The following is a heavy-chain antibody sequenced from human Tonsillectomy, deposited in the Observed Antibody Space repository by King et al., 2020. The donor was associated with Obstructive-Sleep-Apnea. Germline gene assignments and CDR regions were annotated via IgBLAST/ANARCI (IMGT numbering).Heavy chain of an antibody. CDR2: IYPGDSDI. J-gene: IGHJ2*01. CDR1: GYRFSNYW. Sequence: QLVQSVAEVKKPGESLKISCKGSGYRFSNYWIGWGRQMPGKGLEWVGIIYPGDSDIRYSPSFQGQVTISADKAISTAYLRWSSLKASDTATYYRARRGGTGDSWYFDLWGRGTLVTVSS. V-gene: IGHV5-51*01. CDR3: ARRGGTGDSWYFDL. D-gene: IGHD7-27*01.